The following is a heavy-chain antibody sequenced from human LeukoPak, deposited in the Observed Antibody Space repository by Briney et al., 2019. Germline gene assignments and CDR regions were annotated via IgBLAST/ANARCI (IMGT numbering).Heavy chain of an antibody. D-gene: IGHD6-13*01. V-gene: IGHV3-30*02. CDR3: AKDRVGSWSSGGPRFDP. CDR2: IRSDENNK. Sequence: QTGGSLRLSCVASGFTFSSYAMSWARQAPGKGLEWVTFIRSDENNKYYADSVKGRFTISRDNSKNTLFVQMNSLRAEDTALYYCAKDRVGSWSSGGPRFDPWGQGTLVTVSS. CDR1: GFTFSSYA. J-gene: IGHJ5*02.